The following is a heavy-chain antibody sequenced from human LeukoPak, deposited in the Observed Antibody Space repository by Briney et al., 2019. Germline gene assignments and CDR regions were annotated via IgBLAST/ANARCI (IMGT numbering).Heavy chain of an antibody. J-gene: IGHJ4*02. CDR2: IRQDGNKK. CDR1: GFAFNSYW. V-gene: IGHV3-7*01. CDR3: TRVGWADEGIDH. Sequence: PGTSLRLSCAASGFAFNSYWMTWVRQAPGKGLEWVANIRQDGNKKSYVDSVKGRFTISRDNAKNSLYLQMNSLKDVDTTVYYCTRVGWADEGIDHWSQGSLVTVSS. D-gene: IGHD2-2*03.